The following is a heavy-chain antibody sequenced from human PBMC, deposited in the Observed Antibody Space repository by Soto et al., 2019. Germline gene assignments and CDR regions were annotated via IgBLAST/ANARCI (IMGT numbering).Heavy chain of an antibody. CDR1: GYTFTSYG. Sequence: ASVKVSCKASGYTFTSYGISWVRQAPGQGLEWMGWISAYNGNTNYAQKLQGRVTMTTDTSTSTAYMGLRSLRSDDTAVYYCATGGGYSGSYSGFDYWGQGTLVTVSS. CDR2: ISAYNGNT. J-gene: IGHJ4*02. D-gene: IGHD1-26*01. V-gene: IGHV1-18*04. CDR3: ATGGGYSGSYSGFDY.